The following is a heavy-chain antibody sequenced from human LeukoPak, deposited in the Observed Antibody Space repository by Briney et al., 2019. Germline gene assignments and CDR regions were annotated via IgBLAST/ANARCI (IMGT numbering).Heavy chain of an antibody. CDR3: AMTIAGTGAFDI. CDR2: ISSSSSYI. CDR1: GFTFSSYS. D-gene: IGHD1-14*01. Sequence: GGSLGLSCAASGFTFSSYSMNWVRQAPGKGLEWVSSISSSSSYIYYADSVKGRFTISRDNAKNSLYLQMNSLRAEDTAVYYCAMTIAGTGAFDIWGQGTMVTVSS. V-gene: IGHV3-21*01. J-gene: IGHJ3*02.